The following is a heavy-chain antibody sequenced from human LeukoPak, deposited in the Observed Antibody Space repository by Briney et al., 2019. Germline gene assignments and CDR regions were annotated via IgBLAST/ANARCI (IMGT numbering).Heavy chain of an antibody. D-gene: IGHD3-16*01. CDR1: GFTFSDHY. CDR3: ARNLDAGGNWFDP. J-gene: IGHJ5*02. CDR2: IRNKANSYAT. V-gene: IGHV3-72*01. Sequence: GGSLRLSCAASGFTFSDHYMDWVRQAPGKGLEWVGRIRNKANSYATEYAASVKGRFTISRDDSKNSLYLQMNSLKTEDTAVYYCARNLDAGGNWFDPWGQGTLVTVSS.